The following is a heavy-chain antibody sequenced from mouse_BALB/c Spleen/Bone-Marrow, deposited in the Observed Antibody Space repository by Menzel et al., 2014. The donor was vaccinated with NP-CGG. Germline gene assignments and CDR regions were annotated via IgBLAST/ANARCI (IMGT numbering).Heavy chain of an antibody. CDR3: ARFPMDY. V-gene: IGHV7-3*02. CDR1: GFTFTDSY. CDR2: IRNKAYDYTT. Sequence: EVQRVESGGGLVQPGGSLRLSCTTSGFTFTDSYMSWVRQPPGKALEWLGFIRNKAYDYTTEYSASVKGRFTISRDSSQSILYLQMNTLRPEDSATYYCARFPMDYWGQGTSGTGSS. J-gene: IGHJ4*01.